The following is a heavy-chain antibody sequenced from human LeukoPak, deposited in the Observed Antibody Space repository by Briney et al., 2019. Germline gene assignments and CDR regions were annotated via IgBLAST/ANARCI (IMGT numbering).Heavy chain of an antibody. Sequence: GSLRLSCGASGFTFSSSAMHWVRQGPGKGLEWVAYIAHHGNNKYYADSVKGRFTIFRDNSEGSLYLQMNSLRADDTAVYYCAKDGSWSCTDWGQGTLVRVSS. CDR2: IAHHGNNK. V-gene: IGHV3-30*02. CDR3: AKDGSWSCTD. J-gene: IGHJ4*02. CDR1: GFTFSSSA. D-gene: IGHD2-8*02.